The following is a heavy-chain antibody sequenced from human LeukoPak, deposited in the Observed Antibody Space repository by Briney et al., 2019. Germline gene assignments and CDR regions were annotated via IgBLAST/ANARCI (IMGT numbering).Heavy chain of an antibody. J-gene: IGHJ4*02. V-gene: IGHV4-59*01. CDR1: VPSISSYY. Sequence: SEPLSLTCTVSVPSISSYYWSWTRQPPGKGLEGLGYIYYSGSTNYNPALKSRITISVDTSKNQFSLKLSSVTAADTAVYYCARLYSSSLGRVFDYWGQGTLVTVSS. CDR2: IYYSGST. CDR3: ARLYSSSLGRVFDY. D-gene: IGHD6-13*01.